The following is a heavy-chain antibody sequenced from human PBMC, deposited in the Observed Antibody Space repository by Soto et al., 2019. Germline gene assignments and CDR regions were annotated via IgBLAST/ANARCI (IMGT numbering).Heavy chain of an antibody. J-gene: IGHJ4*02. V-gene: IGHV1-46*01. CDR3: ARAATYYYPLGSAADY. CDR1: GYVFTNNY. Sequence: ASVKVSCKASGYVFTNNYIHWVRQAPGQGLEWMGIIKTAGGDTNYAQKFRDRVTMTRDTSTSTVYMELSSLRSDDTAVYYCARAATYYYPLGSAADYWGQGTLVTVSS. CDR2: IKTAGGDT. D-gene: IGHD3-10*01.